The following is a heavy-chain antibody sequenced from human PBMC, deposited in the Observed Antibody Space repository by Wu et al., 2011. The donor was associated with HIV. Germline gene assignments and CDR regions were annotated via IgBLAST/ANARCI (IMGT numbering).Heavy chain of an antibody. CDR1: GGTFSSYS. CDR3: ARGELSLQAYFDY. Sequence: QVQLVQSGAEVKKPGSSMKVSCKVSGGTFSSYSFSWVRQAPGQGLEWMGRIIPIFGTANYAQKFQGRVTITADESTSTAYMELSSLRSEDTAVYYCARGELSLQAYFDYWGQGTLVTVSS. CDR2: IIPIFGTA. J-gene: IGHJ4*02. V-gene: IGHV1-69*15. D-gene: IGHD3-16*02.